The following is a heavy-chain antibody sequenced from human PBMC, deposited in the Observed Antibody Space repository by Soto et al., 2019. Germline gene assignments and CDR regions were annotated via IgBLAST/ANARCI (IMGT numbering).Heavy chain of an antibody. V-gene: IGHV3-11*01. D-gene: IGHD3-3*01. CDR2: ISSSGSTI. CDR3: ARDKYDFWSGYFPYYYYYGMDV. J-gene: IGHJ6*02. CDR1: GFTFSDYY. Sequence: QVQLVESGGGLVKPGGSLRLSCAASGFTFSDYYMSWIRQAPGKGLEWVSYISSSGSTIYYADSVKGRFTNSRDNAKNSLYLQMNSLRAEDTAVYYCARDKYDFWSGYFPYYYYYGMDVWGQGTTVTVSS.